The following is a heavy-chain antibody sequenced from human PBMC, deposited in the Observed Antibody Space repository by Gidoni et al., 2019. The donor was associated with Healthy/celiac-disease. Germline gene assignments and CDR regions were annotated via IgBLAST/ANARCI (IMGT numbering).Heavy chain of an antibody. CDR3: AKGEIGYGMDV. V-gene: IGHV3-9*01. CDR2: ISWNSGSI. J-gene: IGHJ6*02. Sequence: EVQLVESGGGLVQPGRSLRLSCAASGFTFDVYAMPWVRQAPGKGLEWVSGISWNSGSIGYADSVKGRFTISRDNAKNSLYLQMNSLRAEDTALYYCAKGEIGYGMDVWGQGTTVTVSS. CDR1: GFTFDVYA.